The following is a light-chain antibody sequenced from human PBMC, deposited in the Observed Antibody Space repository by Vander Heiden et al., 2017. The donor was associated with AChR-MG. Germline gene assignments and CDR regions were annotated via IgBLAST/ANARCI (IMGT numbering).Light chain of an antibody. J-gene: IGLJ1*01. CDR2: NSN. V-gene: IGLV1-44*01. Sequence: QSVLTQAPSASGTPGQRVTISCSRSSSNIGTNTVNWYQQLPGTAPKLLIYNSNQRPSGVPDRFSGSKSGTSASLAISGLQSEDEADYYCAAWDDSLNGHVFGTGTKVTVL. CDR3: AAWDDSLNGHV. CDR1: SSNIGTNT.